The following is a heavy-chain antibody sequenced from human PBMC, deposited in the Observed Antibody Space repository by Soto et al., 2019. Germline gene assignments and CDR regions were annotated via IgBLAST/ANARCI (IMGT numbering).Heavy chain of an antibody. D-gene: IGHD4-4*01. CDR3: ARDREEMSTLFDTFDI. Sequence: SLRLSCAASGFNFSTYGIHWVRQAPGRGLEWVAVIYYDGSNTFYAESVKGRFTISRDNSKNTLYLQMNSLRAEDTAVYYCARDREEMSTLFDTFDIWGRGTMVT. CDR2: IYYDGSNT. CDR1: GFNFSTYG. V-gene: IGHV3-33*01. J-gene: IGHJ3*02.